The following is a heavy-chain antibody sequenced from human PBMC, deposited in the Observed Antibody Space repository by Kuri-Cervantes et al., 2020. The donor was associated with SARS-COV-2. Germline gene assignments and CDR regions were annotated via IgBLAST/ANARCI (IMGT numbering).Heavy chain of an antibody. D-gene: IGHD3-10*01. CDR3: ARDPFGGSGSYYNGNWFDP. J-gene: IGHJ5*02. CDR1: GGSISSYY. V-gene: IGHV4-4*07. Sequence: GSLRLSCTVSGGSISSYYWSWIRQPAGKGLEWIGRIYTSGSTNYDPSLKSRVTMSVDTSKNQFSLKLSSVTAADTAVYYCARDPFGGSGSYYNGNWFDPWGQGTLVTVSS. CDR2: IYTSGST.